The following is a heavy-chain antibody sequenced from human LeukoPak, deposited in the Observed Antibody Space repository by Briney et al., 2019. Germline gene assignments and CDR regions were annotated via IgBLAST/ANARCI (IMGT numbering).Heavy chain of an antibody. D-gene: IGHD2-2*01. Sequence: ASVKVSYKASGYTFTSYAMHWVRQAPGQRLEWMGWINAGNGNTKYSQKFQGRVTITRDTSASTAYMELSSLRSEDTAVYYCARGGGCSSTSCYSDFDYWGQGTLVTVSS. CDR3: ARGGGCSSTSCYSDFDY. J-gene: IGHJ4*02. CDR2: INAGNGNT. V-gene: IGHV1-3*01. CDR1: GYTFTSYA.